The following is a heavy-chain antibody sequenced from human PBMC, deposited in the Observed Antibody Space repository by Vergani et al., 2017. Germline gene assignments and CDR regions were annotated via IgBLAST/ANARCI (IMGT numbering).Heavy chain of an antibody. CDR1: GYTFTSYA. CDR3: ARAKYYDILTGYYQIGLNY. Sequence: QVQLVQSGSELKKPGASVKVSCKASGYTFTSYAMNWVRQAPGQGLKWMGWINTNTGNPTYAQGFTGRFVFSLDTSVSTAYLQISSLKAEDTAVYYCARAKYYDILTGYYQIGLNYWGQGTLVTVSS. D-gene: IGHD3-9*01. V-gene: IGHV7-4-1*02. J-gene: IGHJ4*02. CDR2: INTNTGNP.